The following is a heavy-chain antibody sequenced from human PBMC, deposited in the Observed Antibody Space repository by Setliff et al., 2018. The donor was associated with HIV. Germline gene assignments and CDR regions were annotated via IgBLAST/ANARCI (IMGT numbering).Heavy chain of an antibody. CDR3: ARHGQDYQLGYYYYYMDV. J-gene: IGHJ6*03. V-gene: IGHV4-34*01. CDR1: GGSLSGYF. CDR2: FSYSEST. D-gene: IGHD2-2*01. Sequence: SETLSLTCAVYGGSLSGYFWSWIRQPPGKGLEWIGSFSYSESTYYNPSLKSRVTISVDTSKNQFSLKLSSVTAADTAVYYCARHGQDYQLGYYYYYMDVWGKGTTVTVSS.